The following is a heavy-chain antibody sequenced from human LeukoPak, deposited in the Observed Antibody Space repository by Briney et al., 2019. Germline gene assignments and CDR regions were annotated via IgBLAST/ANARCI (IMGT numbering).Heavy chain of an antibody. CDR1: GYTFTSYG. D-gene: IGHD5-18*01. V-gene: IGHV1-18*04. Sequence: ASVTLSCKASGYTFTSYGSSWVRQAPGQGLEWMGWISAYNGNTNYAQKLKGRVTMTTDTSTSTAYMELRSLRSDDTAIYYCARQVDTAMALPDYWGQGTLVTVSS. CDR3: ARQVDTAMALPDY. J-gene: IGHJ4*02. CDR2: ISAYNGNT.